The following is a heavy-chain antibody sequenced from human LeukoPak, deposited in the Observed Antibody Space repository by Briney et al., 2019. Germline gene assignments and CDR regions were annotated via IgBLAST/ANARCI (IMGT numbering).Heavy chain of an antibody. CDR3: AKDPHYGGKPEGGGNFDY. V-gene: IGHV3-20*04. J-gene: IGHJ4*02. CDR1: GFTFDDYG. Sequence: GGSLRLSCAASGFTFDDYGMSWVRQAPGKGLEWVSGINWNGGSTGYADSVKGRFTISRDNAKNSLYLQMNSLRAEDTAVYYCAKDPHYGGKPEGGGNFDYWGQGTLVTVSS. CDR2: INWNGGST. D-gene: IGHD4-23*01.